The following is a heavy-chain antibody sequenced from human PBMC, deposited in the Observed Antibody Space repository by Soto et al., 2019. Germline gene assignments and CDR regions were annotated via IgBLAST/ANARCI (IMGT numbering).Heavy chain of an antibody. Sequence: EVQLVESGGGLVQPGGSLRLSCAASGFTFSSYSMNWVRQAPGKGLEWVSFIGGRSGAIYYADSVKGRFTISRDNAKNSLYLQMHSLRAEDTAVYYCARVEWELLYFDYWGQGTLVTVSS. CDR3: ARVEWELLYFDY. CDR1: GFTFSSYS. D-gene: IGHD1-26*01. J-gene: IGHJ4*02. CDR2: IGGRSGAI. V-gene: IGHV3-48*01.